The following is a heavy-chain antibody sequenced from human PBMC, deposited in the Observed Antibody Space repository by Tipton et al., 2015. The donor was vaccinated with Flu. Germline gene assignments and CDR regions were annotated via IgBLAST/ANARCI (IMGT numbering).Heavy chain of an antibody. V-gene: IGHV3-15*01. D-gene: IGHD3-10*01. CDR3: KWELNFFYGADV. CDR2: IKSKGSGGTI. CDR1: GLKFSDAW. Sequence: GSLRLSCVASGLKFSDAWMSWVRQAPGKGLEWIGRIKSKGSGGTIDYAAPVKGRFTISRDDSKNTLYLQMSSLKTEDTAMYYCKWELNFFYGADVWGQGTTVTVSS. J-gene: IGHJ6*02.